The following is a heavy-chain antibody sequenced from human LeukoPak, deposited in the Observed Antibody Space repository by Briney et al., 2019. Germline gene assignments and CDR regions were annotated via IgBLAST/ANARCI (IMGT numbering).Heavy chain of an antibody. CDR2: ISSSSSTI. CDR1: GGSISSSN. Sequence: GTLSLTCAVSGGSISSSNWWSWVRKAPGKGLEWVSYISSSSSTIYYADSVKGRFTISRDNAKNSLYLQMNSLRAEDSAVYYCARAKTTYYYDSSSGYWGQGTLVTVSS. V-gene: IGHV3-48*04. D-gene: IGHD3-22*01. CDR3: ARAKTTYYYDSSSGY. J-gene: IGHJ4*02.